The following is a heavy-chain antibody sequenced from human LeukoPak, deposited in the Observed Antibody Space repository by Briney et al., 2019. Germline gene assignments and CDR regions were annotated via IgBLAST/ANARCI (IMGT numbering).Heavy chain of an antibody. Sequence: GGSLRLSCAASGLNFNDYDMDWVRQAPGKGPEWVAVIWDDGSNKYYAEFVKGRFTISRDSSKNMLYLQMNSLRVEDTAVYYCARERGGQDWDFDLWGRGTLVTVSS. J-gene: IGHJ2*01. CDR2: IWDDGSNK. V-gene: IGHV3-33*01. CDR3: ARERGGQDWDFDL. CDR1: GLNFNDYD. D-gene: IGHD3-10*01.